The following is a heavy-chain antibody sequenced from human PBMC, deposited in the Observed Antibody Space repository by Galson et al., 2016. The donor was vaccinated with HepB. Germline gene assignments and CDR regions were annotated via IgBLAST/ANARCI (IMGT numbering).Heavy chain of an antibody. CDR1: GYTFTSYW. CDR2: VNPGDSST. J-gene: IGHJ4*02. V-gene: IGHV5-51*01. CDR3: AKQGPIHFDS. Sequence: QSGAEVTKPGESLNISCKASGYTFTSYWIGWVRQKPGEGLEWVGIVNPGDSSTRYSPSFQGQVTISADKAINTAYLQWSSLQASDTAIYYCAKQGPIHFDSWGQGALVTVSS.